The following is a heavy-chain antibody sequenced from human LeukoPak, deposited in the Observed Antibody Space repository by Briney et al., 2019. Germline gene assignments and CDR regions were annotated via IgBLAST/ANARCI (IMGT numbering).Heavy chain of an antibody. V-gene: IGHV3-20*04. Sequence: GGSLRLSCAASGFTFDDYGMSWVRQAPGKGLEWVSGINWNGGSTGYADSVKGRFTISRDNAKNSLYLQMNGLRAEDTALYYCARDGGYCGGDCYWDYWGQGTLVTVSS. CDR1: GFTFDDYG. J-gene: IGHJ4*02. CDR3: ARDGGYCGGDCYWDY. D-gene: IGHD2-21*02. CDR2: INWNGGST.